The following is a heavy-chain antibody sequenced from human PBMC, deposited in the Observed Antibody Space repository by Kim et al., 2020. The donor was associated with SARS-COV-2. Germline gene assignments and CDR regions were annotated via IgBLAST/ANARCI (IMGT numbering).Heavy chain of an antibody. CDR3: AKDGVLLWFGSPLGGYFDL. J-gene: IGHJ2*01. CDR2: ISGSGGST. D-gene: IGHD3-10*01. CDR1: GFTFSSYA. Sequence: GGSLRLSCAASGFTFSSYAMSWVRQAPGKGLEWVSAISGSGGSTYYADSVKGRFTISRDNSKNTLYLQMNSLRAEDTAVYYCAKDGVLLWFGSPLGGYFDLWGRGTLVTVSS. V-gene: IGHV3-23*01.